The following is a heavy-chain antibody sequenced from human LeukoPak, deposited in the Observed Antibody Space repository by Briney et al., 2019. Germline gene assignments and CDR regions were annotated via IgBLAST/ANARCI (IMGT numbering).Heavy chain of an antibody. Sequence: SKTLSLTCSVSGGSISSSSHSWGWIRQSPGKGLEWIGSIYYSGSTFYNPSLKSRVTISVDRSKNQFSLKLSSVTAADTAVFYCARDGKRTSMITSGGARPHYFDYWGQGALVTVSS. V-gene: IGHV4-39*07. CDR3: ARDGKRTSMITSGGARPHYFDY. CDR1: GGSISSSSHS. CDR2: IYYSGST. J-gene: IGHJ4*02. D-gene: IGHD3-16*01.